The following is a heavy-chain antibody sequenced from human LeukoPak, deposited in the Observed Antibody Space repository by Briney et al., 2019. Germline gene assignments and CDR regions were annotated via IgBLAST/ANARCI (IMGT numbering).Heavy chain of an antibody. J-gene: IGHJ4*02. Sequence: PGGSLRLSCTASGFTFGDYAMSWFRQAPGKGLEWVGFIRSKAYGGTTEYAASVKGRFSISRDDSKSIAYLQMNSLKTEDTAVYYCTRGTGGYNYWYYFDYWGQGTLVTVSS. CDR3: TRGTGGYNYWYYFDY. D-gene: IGHD5-24*01. V-gene: IGHV3-49*03. CDR2: IRSKAYGGTT. CDR1: GFTFGDYA.